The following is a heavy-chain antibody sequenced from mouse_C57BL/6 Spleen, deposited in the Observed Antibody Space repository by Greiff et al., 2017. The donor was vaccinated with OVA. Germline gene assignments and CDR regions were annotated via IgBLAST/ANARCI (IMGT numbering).Heavy chain of an antibody. CDR1: GYSFTSYY. CDR3: ASPYGNYEGTWYFDY. V-gene: IGHV1-66*01. D-gene: IGHD2-1*01. Sequence: QVQLQQSGPELVKPGASVKISCKASGYSFTSYYIHWVKQRPGQGLEWIGWIYPGSGNTKYNEKFKGKATLTADTSSSTAYMQLSSLTSEDSAVYYCASPYGNYEGTWYFDYWGQGTTLTVSS. J-gene: IGHJ2*01. CDR2: IYPGSGNT.